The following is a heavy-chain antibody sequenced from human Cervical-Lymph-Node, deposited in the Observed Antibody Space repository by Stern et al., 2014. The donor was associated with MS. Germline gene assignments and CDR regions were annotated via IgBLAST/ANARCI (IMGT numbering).Heavy chain of an antibody. CDR1: GFTFSSSG. CDR3: AREGGNTAEYFQH. V-gene: IGHV3-33*01. D-gene: IGHD4-23*01. Sequence: VQLVESGGGVVQPGRSLRLSCAASGFTFSSSGMHWVRQAPGKGLEWLAIIYYAGSNRYYADSVKGRFTISRDNSKNTLYLQMNSLRAEDTAVYYCAREGGNTAEYFQHWGQGTLVTVSS. J-gene: IGHJ1*01. CDR2: IYYAGSNR.